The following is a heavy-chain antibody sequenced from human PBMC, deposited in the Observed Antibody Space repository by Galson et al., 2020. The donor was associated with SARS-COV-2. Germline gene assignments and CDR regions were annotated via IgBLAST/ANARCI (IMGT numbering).Heavy chain of an antibody. V-gene: IGHV3-48*03. CDR2: ISSSGSTI. J-gene: IGHJ5*02. CDR1: GFTFSSYE. CDR3: ANLQRGWFDP. Sequence: GGSLRLSCTASGFTFSSYEMNWVRKPPRKGLGWVSYISSSGSTIYYADSVNGRFTISRDHAKNSLYRQMNSLRAEDTSGYYCANLQRGWFDPWGQGTRVTGSS.